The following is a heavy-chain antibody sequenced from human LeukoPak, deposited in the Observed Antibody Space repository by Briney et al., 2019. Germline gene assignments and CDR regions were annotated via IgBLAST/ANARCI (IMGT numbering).Heavy chain of an antibody. D-gene: IGHD5-18*01. CDR2: ISSTSSSI. Sequence: PGGSLRLSCAASGFTFNTYAMNWVRQAPGKGLEWVSSISSTSSSIYYADSVKGRFTISRDNAKNSLYLQMNSLRVEDTAVYYCASVGGFTYGIDRWGQGTLVTVSS. J-gene: IGHJ5*02. CDR1: GFTFNTYA. V-gene: IGHV3-21*01. CDR3: ASVGGFTYGIDR.